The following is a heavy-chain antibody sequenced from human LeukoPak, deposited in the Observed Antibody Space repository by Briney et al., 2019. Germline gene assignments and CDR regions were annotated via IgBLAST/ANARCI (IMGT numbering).Heavy chain of an antibody. CDR1: GYTFTSYY. V-gene: IGHV1-46*01. CDR3: ATPMVRGDLPNPDDAFDI. D-gene: IGHD3-10*01. Sequence: GASVKVSCKASGYTFTSYYMHWVRQAPGQGLEWMGIINPSGGSTSYAQKFQGRVTMTRDMSTSTVYMELSSLRSEDTAVYYCATPMVRGDLPNPDDAFDIRGQGTMVTVSS. CDR2: INPSGGST. J-gene: IGHJ3*02.